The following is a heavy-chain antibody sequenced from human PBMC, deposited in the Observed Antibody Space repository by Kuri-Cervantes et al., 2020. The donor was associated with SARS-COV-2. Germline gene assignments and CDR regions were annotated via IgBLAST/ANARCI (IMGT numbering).Heavy chain of an antibody. Sequence: GESLKISCAASRFTFNNYDLIWVRQAPGKGLEWVSFISSSSNYIYYADSLKGRFTISRDNAKNSLYLQMNSPRAEDTAVYYCARDGSRYSTSSLNYYYYMDVWGKGTTVTVSS. D-gene: IGHD6-6*01. CDR1: RFTFNNYD. J-gene: IGHJ6*03. CDR2: ISSSSNYI. V-gene: IGHV3-21*01. CDR3: ARDGSRYSTSSLNYYYYMDV.